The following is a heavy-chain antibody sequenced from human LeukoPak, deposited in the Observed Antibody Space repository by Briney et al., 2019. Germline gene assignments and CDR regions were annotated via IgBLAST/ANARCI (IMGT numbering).Heavy chain of an antibody. CDR2: IYSGGST. J-gene: IGHJ3*02. V-gene: IGHV3-53*01. CDR1: GFTVSSNY. D-gene: IGHD3-10*01. CDR3: ARNYKGGGSGSYYAFDI. Sequence: GGSLRLSCAASGFTVSSNYMSWVRQAPGKGLEWVSVIYSGGSTYYADSVMGRFTISRDNAHNSLYLQMNSLRAEDTAVYYCARNYKGGGSGSYYAFDIWGQGTMVTVSS.